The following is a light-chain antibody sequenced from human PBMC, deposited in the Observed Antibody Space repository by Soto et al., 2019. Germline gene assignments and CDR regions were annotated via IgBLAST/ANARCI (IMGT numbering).Light chain of an antibody. Sequence: EIVLTQSPGTLSLSPGERATLSCRASQTISSTFLAWYRQRPGQAPSLLIYGASSRATGIPDRFSGSGSGTDFTLTISRLEPEDFAVYYCQQFGLSPTFGGGTKVEIK. V-gene: IGKV3-20*01. CDR3: QQFGLSPT. CDR1: QTISSTF. CDR2: GAS. J-gene: IGKJ4*01.